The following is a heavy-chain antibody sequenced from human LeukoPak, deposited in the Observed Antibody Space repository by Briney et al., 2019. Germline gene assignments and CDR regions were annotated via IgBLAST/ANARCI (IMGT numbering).Heavy chain of an antibody. CDR3: ARDRVEMATMGYYYYMDV. J-gene: IGHJ6*03. D-gene: IGHD5-24*01. CDR2: IYTSGST. Sequence: SETLSLTCTVSGGSISSGSYYWSWIRQPAGKGLEWIGRIYTSGSTNYNPSLKSRVTISVDTSKNQFSLKLSSVTAADTAVYYCARDRVEMATMGYYYYMDVWGKGTTVTISS. CDR1: GGSISSGSYY. V-gene: IGHV4-61*02.